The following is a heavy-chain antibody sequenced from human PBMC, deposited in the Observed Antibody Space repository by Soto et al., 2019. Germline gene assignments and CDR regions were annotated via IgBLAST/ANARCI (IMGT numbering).Heavy chain of an antibody. CDR2: ISGSGGST. J-gene: IGHJ4*02. V-gene: IGHV3-23*01. CDR3: AKDYFPDWSPSSGIFDY. Sequence: PGGSLRLSCAASGFSFSSYAMSWVRQAPGKGLEWVSAISGSGGSTYYADSVKGRFTISRDNSKNTLYLQMNSLRAEDTAVYYCAKDYFPDWSPSSGIFDYWGQGTLVTVSS. CDR1: GFSFSSYA. D-gene: IGHD3-22*01.